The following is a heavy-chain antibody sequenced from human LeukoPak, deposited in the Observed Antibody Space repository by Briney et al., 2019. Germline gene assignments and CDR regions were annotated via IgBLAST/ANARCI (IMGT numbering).Heavy chain of an antibody. CDR3: ARPPPRYYYGSGSYYWFDP. CDR2: INPNSGGT. Sequence: ASVKVSCKPSGYTFTDYYMHWVRQAPGQGLEWMGWINPNSGGTNYAQKFQGRVTMTRDTSISTAYMELSRLRSDDTAVYYCARPPPRYYYGSGSYYWFDPWGQGTLVTVSS. V-gene: IGHV1-2*02. J-gene: IGHJ5*02. CDR1: GYTFTDYY. D-gene: IGHD3-10*01.